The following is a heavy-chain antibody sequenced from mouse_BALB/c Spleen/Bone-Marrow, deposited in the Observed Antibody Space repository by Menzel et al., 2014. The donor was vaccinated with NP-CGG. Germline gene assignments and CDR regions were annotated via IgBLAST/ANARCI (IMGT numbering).Heavy chain of an antibody. CDR3: ARYYYGNSLFDY. CDR1: GFNIKDTY. V-gene: IGHV14-3*02. Sequence: VQLQQSGAELVKPGASVKLSCTASGFNIKDTYMHWVKQRPEQGLEWIGRIDPANGNTKYDPKFQGKATITADTSSNTAYLQLSSLTSEDTAVYYCARYYYGNSLFDYWGQGTTLTVSS. D-gene: IGHD1-1*01. CDR2: IDPANGNT. J-gene: IGHJ2*01.